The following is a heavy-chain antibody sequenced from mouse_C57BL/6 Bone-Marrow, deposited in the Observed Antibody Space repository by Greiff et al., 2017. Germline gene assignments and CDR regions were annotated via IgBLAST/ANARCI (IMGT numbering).Heavy chain of an antibody. V-gene: IGHV1-7*01. D-gene: IGHD2-5*01. J-gene: IGHJ4*01. Sequence: QVQLQQSGAELAQPGASVKLSCKASGYTFTSYWMHWVKQRPGQGLEWFGYINPSSGYTKYNQKFKDKATLTADKSSITAYMQLSSLTYEDSAVYYCARGHSNYYYAMDYWGQGTSVTVSS. CDR3: ARGHSNYYYAMDY. CDR1: GYTFTSYW. CDR2: INPSSGYT.